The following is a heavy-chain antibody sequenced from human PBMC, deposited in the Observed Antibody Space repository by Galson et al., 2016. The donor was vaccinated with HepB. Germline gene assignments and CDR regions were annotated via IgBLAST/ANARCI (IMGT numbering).Heavy chain of an antibody. CDR1: GFRFSSYG. CDR3: AKDVGSWYLLLSHYFDY. V-gene: IGHV3-30*18. CDR2: ISYDGNKQ. Sequence: SLRLSCAASGFRFSSYGMHWVRQAPGKGLEWVAVISYDGNKQYYADSVKGRVTISRDKSKNTLYLQMDSLRAEDTAVYYCAKDVGSWYLLLSHYFDYWGQGTLVTVSS. J-gene: IGHJ4*02. D-gene: IGHD2-15*01.